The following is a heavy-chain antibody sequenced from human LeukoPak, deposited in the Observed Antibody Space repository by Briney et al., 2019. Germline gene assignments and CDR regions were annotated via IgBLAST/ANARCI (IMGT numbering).Heavy chain of an antibody. CDR3: ARDGGRVARFFDY. Sequence: PGGSLRLSCAASGFTFSSYSVNWVRQAPGKGLEWVSYISSSGSTMYYADSVKGRFTISRDNAKNSLDLQMNSLRDEDTAVYYCARDGGRVARFFDYWGQGTLVTVSS. J-gene: IGHJ4*02. CDR2: ISSSGSTM. CDR1: GFTFSSYS. D-gene: IGHD2-15*01. V-gene: IGHV3-48*02.